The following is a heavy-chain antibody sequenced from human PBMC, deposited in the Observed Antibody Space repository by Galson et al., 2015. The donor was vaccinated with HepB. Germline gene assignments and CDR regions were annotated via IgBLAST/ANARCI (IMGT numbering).Heavy chain of an antibody. CDR3: ARHAAVVVTAIDWYFDL. J-gene: IGHJ2*01. CDR1: GYSFSNYW. V-gene: IGHV5-10-1*01. D-gene: IGHD2-21*02. CDR2: IDPSDSDT. Sequence: QSGAEVKKPGESLRISCKGSGYSFSNYWISWVRQMPGKDLEWMGRIDPSDSDTNYSPSFQGHVTISADKSISTAYLQWSSLKASDTATYYCARHAAVVVTAIDWYFDLWGRGTLVTVSS.